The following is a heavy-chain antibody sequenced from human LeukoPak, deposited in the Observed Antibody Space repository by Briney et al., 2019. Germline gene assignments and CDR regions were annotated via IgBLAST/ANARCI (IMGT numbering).Heavy chain of an antibody. CDR1: GGSISSYY. CDR3: ARHTHCSSTSCSARRWFDP. J-gene: IGHJ5*02. D-gene: IGHD2-2*01. Sequence: SATLSLTCTVSGGSISSYYWSSIRQHPGKGLEWIGYIYTSESTNYNPFVKSRFTISVDTSKNQFSLKLRSVTAADTAVYYCARHTHCSSTSCSARRWFDPWGQGTLVTVSS. CDR2: IYTSEST. V-gene: IGHV4-4*09.